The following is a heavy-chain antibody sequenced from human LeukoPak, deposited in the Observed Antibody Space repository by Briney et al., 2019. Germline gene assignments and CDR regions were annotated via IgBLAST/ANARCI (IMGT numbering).Heavy chain of an antibody. V-gene: IGHV3-7*01. CDR2: IKQDGSEK. J-gene: IGHJ4*02. CDR3: ARDQSDRDIVASSLHFDY. CDR1: GFTFSSYS. Sequence: GGSLRLSCAASGFTFSSYSMNWVRQAPGKGLEWVANIKQDGSEKYYVDSVKGRFTISRDNAKNSLYLQMNSLRAEDTAVYYCARDQSDRDIVASSLHFDYWGQGTLVTVSS. D-gene: IGHD5-12*01.